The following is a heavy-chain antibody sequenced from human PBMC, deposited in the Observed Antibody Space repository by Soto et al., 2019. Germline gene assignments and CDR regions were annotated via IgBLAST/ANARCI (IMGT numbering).Heavy chain of an antibody. Sequence: QVQLVQSGAEVKKPGSSVKVSCKASGGTFSSYTISWVRQAPGQGLEWMGRIIPILGIANYAQKFQGRVTITADKSTSTAYMELSSLRSEDTAVYYWARDGGWEGIHYWGQGTLVTVSS. CDR2: IIPILGIA. CDR3: ARDGGWEGIHY. J-gene: IGHJ4*02. CDR1: GGTFSSYT. D-gene: IGHD3-16*01. V-gene: IGHV1-69*08.